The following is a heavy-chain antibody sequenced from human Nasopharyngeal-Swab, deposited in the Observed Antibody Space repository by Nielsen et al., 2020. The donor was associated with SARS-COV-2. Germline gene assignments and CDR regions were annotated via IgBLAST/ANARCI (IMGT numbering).Heavy chain of an antibody. CDR1: GYTFTSYG. D-gene: IGHD2-8*01. V-gene: IGHV1-18*01. CDR2: ISAHNGNT. J-gene: IGHJ5*01. CDR3: ARCITNTWSKGWFDF. Sequence: ASVKVSCKASGYTFTSYGISWVRQAPGQGLEWMGWISAHNGNTNYAEMFQGRVTMTTDTSTTTVHMELRGLKSDDTAVYYCARCITNTWSKGWFDFWGHGTLVTVSS.